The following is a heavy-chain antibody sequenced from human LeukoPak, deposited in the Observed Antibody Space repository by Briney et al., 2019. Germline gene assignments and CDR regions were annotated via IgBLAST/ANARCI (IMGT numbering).Heavy chain of an antibody. CDR2: ISAYNGNT. CDR1: GYTFTSYG. V-gene: IGHV1-18*01. CDR3: ATYYGGDCYSYHAFDI. D-gene: IGHD2-21*02. Sequence: ASVKVSCKASGYTFTSYGISWVRQAPGQGLEWMGWISAYNGNTNYAQKLQGRVTMTTDTSTSTAYMELSRLRSDDTAVYYCATYYGGDCYSYHAFDIWGQGTMVTVSS. J-gene: IGHJ3*02.